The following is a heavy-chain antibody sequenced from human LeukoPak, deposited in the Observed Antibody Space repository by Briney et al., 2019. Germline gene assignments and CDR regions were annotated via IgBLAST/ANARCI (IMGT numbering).Heavy chain of an antibody. CDR3: ARHGGRGVYYGMDV. D-gene: IGHD3-10*01. CDR1: GGSISSYY. J-gene: IGHJ6*02. Sequence: SETLSLTCTVSGGSISSYYWSWIRQPPGKGLEWIGYIYYSGSTNYNPSLKSRVTISVDTSKNQFSLKLSSVTAADTAVYYCARHGGRGVYYGMDVWGQGTTVTVSS. V-gene: IGHV4-59*08. CDR2: IYYSGST.